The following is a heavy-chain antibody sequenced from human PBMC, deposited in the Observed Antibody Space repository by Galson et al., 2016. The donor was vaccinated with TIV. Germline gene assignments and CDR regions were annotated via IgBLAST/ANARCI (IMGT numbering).Heavy chain of an antibody. Sequence: SCKASGYTFSKYGISWVRQAPGQGLEWMGWISGYSGNTNYARKLQGRVIMTTDPSTGTAFMEVRRLTSDDTAVYYCARDRGSMTMILVVDYYYGMDVWGQGTTVTVSS. CDR2: ISGYSGNT. CDR1: GYTFSKYG. V-gene: IGHV1-18*04. CDR3: ARDRGSMTMILVVDYYYGMDV. D-gene: IGHD3-22*01. J-gene: IGHJ6*02.